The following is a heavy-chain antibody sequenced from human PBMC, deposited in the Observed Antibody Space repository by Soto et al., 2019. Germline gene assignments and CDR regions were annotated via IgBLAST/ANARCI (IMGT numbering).Heavy chain of an antibody. J-gene: IGHJ4*02. CDR2: INHSGST. Sequence: SETLSLTYAVYGGSFSGYYWSWIRQTPGKGLEWIGEINHSGSTNYNPSLKSRVTISVDTSKNQFSLELSSVTAADTAVYYCARFLGYCSSTSCYPSAFDYWGQGTLVTVSS. V-gene: IGHV4-34*01. CDR3: ARFLGYCSSTSCYPSAFDY. CDR1: GGSFSGYY. D-gene: IGHD2-2*01.